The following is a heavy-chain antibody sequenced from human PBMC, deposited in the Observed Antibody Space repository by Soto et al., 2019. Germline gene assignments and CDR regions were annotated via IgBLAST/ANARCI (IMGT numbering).Heavy chain of an antibody. CDR1: GFTFSGYA. CDR3: AKFKAGTYEKYHFDY. Sequence: EVQLLESGGGLVQPGGSLRLSCAASGFTFSGYAVSWVRQASGKGLEWVAGITDDGVGTYYADSVKGRFSISRDNSKNTLYLQMNGLRAEDMALYYCAKFKAGTYEKYHFDYWGQGTLVTVSS. V-gene: IGHV3-23*01. CDR2: ITDDGVGT. J-gene: IGHJ4*02. D-gene: IGHD3-10*01.